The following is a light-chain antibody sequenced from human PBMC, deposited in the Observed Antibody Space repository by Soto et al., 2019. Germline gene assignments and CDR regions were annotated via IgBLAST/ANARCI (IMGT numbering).Light chain of an antibody. CDR3: TSWTTSTTMI. CDR2: GVN. V-gene: IGLV2-14*03. J-gene: IGLJ2*01. CDR1: SSDIGAYNY. Sequence: QSALTQPASVSGSPGQSITISCTGTSSDIGAYNYVSWYQQHPGKSPKLMLDGVNIRPLGVSNRFSGSKSGNTASLTISGLQAEDEADYYCTSWTTSTTMIFGGGTKLTVL.